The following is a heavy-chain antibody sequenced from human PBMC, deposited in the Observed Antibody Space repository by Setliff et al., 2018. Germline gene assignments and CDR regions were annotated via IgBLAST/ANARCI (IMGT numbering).Heavy chain of an antibody. CDR2: ISNDAYTI. D-gene: IGHD3-22*01. Sequence: GGSLRLSCAASGFTFSNYAMSWVRQAPGKGLEWVSYISNDAYTIHYADSVKGRFTISRDNSKNTLYLQMNSLRAEDTAVYYCARDRMIVVVQGMDVWGQGTTVTVSS. J-gene: IGHJ6*02. CDR3: ARDRMIVVVQGMDV. V-gene: IGHV3-48*01. CDR1: GFTFSNYA.